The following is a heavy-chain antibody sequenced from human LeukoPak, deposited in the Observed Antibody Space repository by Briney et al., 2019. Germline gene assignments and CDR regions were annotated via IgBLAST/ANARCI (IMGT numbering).Heavy chain of an antibody. D-gene: IGHD3-9*01. V-gene: IGHV3-23*01. J-gene: IGHJ4*02. CDR3: AKVLTGYQGYDC. CDR2: ISGGGGAT. CDR1: GFTFNNYA. Sequence: GGSLRLSCAASGFTFNNYAMTWVRQAPGKGLEWVSAISGGGGATYYADSVKDRFTISRDNSKNTMYLHMNSLRAEDTAVYYCAKVLTGYQGYDCWGQGTLVTVSS.